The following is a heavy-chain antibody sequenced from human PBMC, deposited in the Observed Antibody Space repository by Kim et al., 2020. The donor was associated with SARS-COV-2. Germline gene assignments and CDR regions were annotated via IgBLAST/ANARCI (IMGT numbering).Heavy chain of an antibody. J-gene: IGHJ4*02. V-gene: IGHV7-4-1*02. CDR1: GYTFTNYG. CDR2: INTNTGSP. D-gene: IGHD2-15*01. Sequence: ASVKVSCEASGYTFTNYGINWVRQAPGQGLEWMGWINTNTGSPTYAQDFTGRFVFSLDTSVSTAYLQISSLKAEDTAVYYCARGYSSDGSCSPDYWGQGTLVTVSS. CDR3: ARGYSSDGSCSPDY.